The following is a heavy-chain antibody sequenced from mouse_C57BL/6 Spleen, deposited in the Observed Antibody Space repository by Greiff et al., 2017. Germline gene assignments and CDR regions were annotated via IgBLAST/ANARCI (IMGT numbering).Heavy chain of an antibody. J-gene: IGHJ3*01. Sequence: VLLVESGAELMKPGASVKLSCKATGYTFSGYCLMWVMQRPGRRLDWSGEILPGSGGTNYNEKFKGNATFTADTSSYTAYMQLSSLTTEDSAIYYCARPRDCDYDGGFACWGQGTMVT. CDR2: ILPGSGGT. CDR1: GYTFSGYC. D-gene: IGHD2-4*01. CDR3: ARPRDCDYDGGFAC. V-gene: IGHV1-9*01.